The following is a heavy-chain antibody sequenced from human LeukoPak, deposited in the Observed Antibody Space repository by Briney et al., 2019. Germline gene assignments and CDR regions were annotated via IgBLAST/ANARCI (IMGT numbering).Heavy chain of an antibody. V-gene: IGHV1-18*01. D-gene: IGHD3-3*01. J-gene: IGHJ3*02. CDR2: ISAYNGNT. Sequence: ASVKVSCKASGYTFTSYGISWVRQAPGQGLERMGWISAYNGNTNYAQKLQGRVTMTTDTSTSTAYMEPRSLRSDDTAVYYCARDRDFWSGYRNAFDIWGQGTMVTVSS. CDR3: ARDRDFWSGYRNAFDI. CDR1: GYTFTSYG.